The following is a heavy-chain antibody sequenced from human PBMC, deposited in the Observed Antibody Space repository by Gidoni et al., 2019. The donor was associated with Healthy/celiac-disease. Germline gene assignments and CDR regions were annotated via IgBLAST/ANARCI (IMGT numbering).Heavy chain of an antibody. Sequence: EVQLVQSGAEVKKPGESLKISCKGSGYSFTSYWIGWVRQMPGKGLEWMGIIYPGDSDTRYSPSFQGHVTISADKSIRTAYLLWSSLKASDTAMYYCARLPIAAAGTLDYWGQGPLVTVSS. CDR1: GYSFTSYW. CDR3: ARLPIAAAGTLDY. J-gene: IGHJ4*02. V-gene: IGHV5-51*03. D-gene: IGHD6-13*01. CDR2: IYPGDSDT.